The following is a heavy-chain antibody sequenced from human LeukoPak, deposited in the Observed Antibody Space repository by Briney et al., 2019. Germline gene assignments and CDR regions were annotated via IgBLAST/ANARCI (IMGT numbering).Heavy chain of an antibody. CDR1: GFTFSSDS. J-gene: IGHJ5*02. CDR2: ISNSGDTI. CDR3: ARGWFDP. Sequence: GGSLRLSCAASGFTFSSDSMNWVRQAPGKGLEWIAYISNSGDTIYYADSVKGRFTISRDNSKNTLYLQMNSLRAEDTAVYYCARGWFDPWGQGTLVTVSS. V-gene: IGHV3-48*01.